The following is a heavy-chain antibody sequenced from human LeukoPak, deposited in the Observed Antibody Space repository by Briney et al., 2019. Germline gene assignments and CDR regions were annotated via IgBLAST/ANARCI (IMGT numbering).Heavy chain of an antibody. V-gene: IGHV3-30*04. CDR2: ISYDGSNK. D-gene: IGHD5-12*01. Sequence: GGSLRLSRAASGFTFSSYAMHCVRQAPGKGLEWVAVISYDGSNKYYADSVKGRFTISRNNSKNTLYLQMNSLRAEDTAVYYCARGHSGYDSSPYFDYWGQGTLVTVSS. CDR3: ARGHSGYDSSPYFDY. CDR1: GFTFSSYA. J-gene: IGHJ4*02.